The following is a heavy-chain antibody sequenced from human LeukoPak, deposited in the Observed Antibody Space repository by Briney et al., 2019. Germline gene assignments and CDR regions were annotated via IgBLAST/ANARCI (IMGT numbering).Heavy chain of an antibody. CDR2: IYYSGST. Sequence: SETLSLTCTVSGGSISSYYWSWIRQPPGKGLEWIGYIYYSGSTNYNPSLKSRVTISVDTSKNQFSLKLSSVTAADTAVYYCARVLTAAAGRGFDYWGQGTLVTVSS. CDR1: GGSISSYY. D-gene: IGHD6-13*01. V-gene: IGHV4-59*01. CDR3: ARVLTAAAGRGFDY. J-gene: IGHJ4*02.